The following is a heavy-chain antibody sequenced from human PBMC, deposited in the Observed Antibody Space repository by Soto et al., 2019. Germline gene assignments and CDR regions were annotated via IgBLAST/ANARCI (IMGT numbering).Heavy chain of an antibody. Sequence: SQTLSLTCAISGDSVSSNSATWNWIRQSPSRGLEWLGKTYYRSKWYYDYAVSVKSRITINPDTSKNQFSLQLNSVTPEDTAVYYCARAYYYGSGSYPIGFDYWGQGTLVTVSS. CDR2: TYYRSKWYY. CDR3: ARAYYYGSGSYPIGFDY. D-gene: IGHD3-10*01. V-gene: IGHV6-1*01. J-gene: IGHJ4*02. CDR1: GDSVSSNSAT.